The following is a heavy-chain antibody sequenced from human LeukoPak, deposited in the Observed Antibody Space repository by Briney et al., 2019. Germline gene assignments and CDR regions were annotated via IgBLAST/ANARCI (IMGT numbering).Heavy chain of an antibody. CDR2: IYYSGST. Sequence: LSETLSLTCTVSGGSISSSSYYWGWIRQPPGKGLEWIGSIYYSGSTNYNPSLKSRVTISVDTSKNQFSLKLSSVTAADTAVYYCARGEAVTYYYYYGMDVWGQGTTVTVSS. V-gene: IGHV4-39*07. D-gene: IGHD4-17*01. J-gene: IGHJ6*02. CDR3: ARGEAVTYYYYYGMDV. CDR1: GGSISSSSYY.